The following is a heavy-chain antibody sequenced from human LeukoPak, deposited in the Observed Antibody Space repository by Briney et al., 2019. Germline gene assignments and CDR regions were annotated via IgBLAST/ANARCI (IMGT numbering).Heavy chain of an antibody. J-gene: IGHJ6*03. CDR2: IYTSGST. CDR3: ARDTTSYYYYYYMDV. V-gene: IGHV4-39*07. D-gene: IGHD1-1*01. CDR1: GGSISSSSYY. Sequence: SSETLSLTCTVSGGSISSSSYYWGWFRQPPGKGLEWIGRIYTSGSTNYNPSLKSRVTISVDTSKNQFSLKLSSVTAADTAVYYCARDTTSYYYYYYMDVWGKGTTVTISS.